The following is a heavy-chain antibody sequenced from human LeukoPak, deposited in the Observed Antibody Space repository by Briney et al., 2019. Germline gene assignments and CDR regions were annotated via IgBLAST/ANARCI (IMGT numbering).Heavy chain of an antibody. J-gene: IGHJ4*02. CDR1: GGSISSYY. V-gene: IGHV4-4*07. Sequence: KTSETLSLTCTVSGGSISSYYWSWIRQPAGKGLEWIGRIYTSGSTNYNPSLKSRVTMSVDTSKNQFSLKLSSVTAADTAVYYCARFGWMGYCSSTSCPGDIVATIKDWGQGTLVTVSS. CDR2: IYTSGST. D-gene: IGHD2-2*01. CDR3: ARFGWMGYCSSTSCPGDIVATIKD.